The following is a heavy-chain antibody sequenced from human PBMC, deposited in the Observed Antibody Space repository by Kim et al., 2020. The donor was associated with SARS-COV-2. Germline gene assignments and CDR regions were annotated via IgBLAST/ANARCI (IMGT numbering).Heavy chain of an antibody. D-gene: IGHD3-9*01. CDR1: GFTFSSYW. Sequence: GGSLRLSCAASGFTFSSYWMHWVRQAPGKGLVWVSRINSDGSSTSYADSVQGRFTISRDNAKNTLYLQMNSLRAEDTAVYYCASTMRYYDILTGYYDYYYYYGMDVWGQGTTVTVSS. J-gene: IGHJ6*02. CDR3: ASTMRYYDILTGYYDYYYYYGMDV. V-gene: IGHV3-74*01. CDR2: INSDGSST.